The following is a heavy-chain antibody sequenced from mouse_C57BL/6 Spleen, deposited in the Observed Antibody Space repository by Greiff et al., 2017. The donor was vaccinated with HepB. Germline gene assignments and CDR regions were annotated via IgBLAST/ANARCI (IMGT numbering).Heavy chain of an antibody. CDR1: GYTFTDSY. V-gene: IGHV1-19*01. CDR3: ARAGGGEAGY. CDR2: LNPYNGGT. Sequence: EVQLQQSGPVLVKPGASVTMSCKASGYTFTDSYINWVKQSHGKSLEWIGVLNPYNGGTSYNQQFQGKATLTVDKSSSTAYMELNSLTSEDSAVYYCARAGGGEAGYWGQGTTLTVSS. J-gene: IGHJ2*01.